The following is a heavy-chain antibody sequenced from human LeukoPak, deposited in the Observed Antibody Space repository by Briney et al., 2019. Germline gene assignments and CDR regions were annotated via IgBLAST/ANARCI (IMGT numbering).Heavy chain of an antibody. Sequence: GGSLRLSCAASGFTFSSYSMNWVRQAPGKGLEWVSSISSSSSYIFYADSVKGRFTISRDNAKNSLYLQMNSLGPEDTAVYYCARDPYSGNYGNYYYYYMDVWGKGTTVTISS. CDR3: ARDPYSGNYGNYYYYYMDV. J-gene: IGHJ6*03. CDR2: ISSSSSYI. D-gene: IGHD1-26*01. CDR1: GFTFSSYS. V-gene: IGHV3-21*01.